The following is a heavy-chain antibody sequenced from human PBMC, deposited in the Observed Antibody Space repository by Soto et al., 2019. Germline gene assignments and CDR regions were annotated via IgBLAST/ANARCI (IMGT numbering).Heavy chain of an antibody. CDR2: ISTDGSST. J-gene: IGHJ4*02. Sequence: EVQLVESGGGLVQPGGSLRLSCAATGFTFSTYWMHWVRQGPGKGLVWVSRISTDGSSTTYADSVKGRFTISRDNAKNTRYLQRNSLRAEDTAVYYCARATGSNHPFDYWGQGSLVTVSS. CDR1: GFTFSTYW. CDR3: ARATGSNHPFDY. V-gene: IGHV3-74*01. D-gene: IGHD2-2*01.